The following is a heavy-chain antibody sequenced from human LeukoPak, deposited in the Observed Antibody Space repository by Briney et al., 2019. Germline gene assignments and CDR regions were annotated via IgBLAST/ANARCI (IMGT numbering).Heavy chain of an antibody. D-gene: IGHD4-11*01. V-gene: IGHV4-59*01. CDR3: ARSTVTYGMDV. CDR2: IHSSGST. CDR1: GGSISDYY. Sequence: PSETLSLTCTVSGGSISDYYWTWIRQPPGTGLEWIAYIHSSGSTNYNPSLKSRVTISVDTSKNQFSLKLSSVTAADTAVYYCARSTVTYGMDVWGQGTTVTVSS. J-gene: IGHJ6*02.